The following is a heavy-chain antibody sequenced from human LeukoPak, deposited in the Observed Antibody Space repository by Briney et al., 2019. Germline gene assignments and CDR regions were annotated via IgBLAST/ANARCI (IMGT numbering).Heavy chain of an antibody. J-gene: IGHJ6*03. D-gene: IGHD6-19*01. CDR3: ATSGWPEYYYYYYYMDV. CDR1: GYTFTGYY. Sequence: ASVKVSCKASGYTFTGYYMHWVRQAPGQGLEWMGWINPNSGGTNYAQKFQGRVTMTRDTSISTAYMELSRLRSDDTAVDYCATSGWPEYYYYYYYMDVWGKGTTVTISS. CDR2: INPNSGGT. V-gene: IGHV1-2*02.